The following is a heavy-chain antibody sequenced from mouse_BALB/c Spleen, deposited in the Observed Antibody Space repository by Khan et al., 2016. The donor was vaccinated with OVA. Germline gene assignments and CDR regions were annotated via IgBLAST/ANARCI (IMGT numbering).Heavy chain of an antibody. CDR2: IWSGGST. V-gene: IGHV2-2*02. CDR3: ARNYDYDEGLAY. J-gene: IGHJ3*01. D-gene: IGHD2-4*01. CDR1: GFSLTNYG. Sequence: QVQLQQSGPGLVQPSQSLSITCTVSGFSLTNYGVHWVRQSPGKGLEWLGVIWSGGSTDYHAAFISRLSISNDNSKCQVFFKMNSLQPNDTAMYYCARNYDYDEGLAYWGQGTLVTVSA.